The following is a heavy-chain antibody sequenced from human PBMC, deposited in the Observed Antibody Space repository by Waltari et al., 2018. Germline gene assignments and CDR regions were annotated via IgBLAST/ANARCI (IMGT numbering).Heavy chain of an antibody. J-gene: IGHJ3*02. D-gene: IGHD5-12*01. Sequence: DVQVVQSGAEVKKPGATVKISCKDSGYNFTDFYMKWVQQAPGKGLQGVGLVDPENVETVQADNSKGRLTMTSDTSTDTAYMELSSLRSDDTAVYYCAVLVATNDDPLDILGQGTVVTVSP. V-gene: IGHV1-69-2*01. CDR1: GYNFTDFY. CDR3: AVLVATNDDPLDI. CDR2: VDPENVET.